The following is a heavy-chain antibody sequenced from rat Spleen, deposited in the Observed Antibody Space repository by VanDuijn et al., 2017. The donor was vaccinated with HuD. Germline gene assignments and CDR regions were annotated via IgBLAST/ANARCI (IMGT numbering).Heavy chain of an antibody. J-gene: IGHJ2*01. D-gene: IGHD4-3*01. CDR2: IWTGGST. CDR1: GFSLTSYH. CDR3: ARDSPRNSGYDY. V-gene: IGHV2-43*01. Sequence: QVQLKESGPGLVQPSQTLSLTCTVSGFSLTSYHVSWVRQPPGKGLEWMGVIWTGGSTAYKSLLKFRLSISRDTSKSQVFLKMNSLQTEDTATYYCARDSPRNSGYDYWGQGVMVTVSS.